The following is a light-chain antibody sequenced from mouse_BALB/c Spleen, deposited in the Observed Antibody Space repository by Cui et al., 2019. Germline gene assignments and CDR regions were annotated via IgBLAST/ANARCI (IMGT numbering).Light chain of an antibody. Sequence: QIVLTQSLAIMLSSPGEKVTMTCSASSSVSYMHWYQQKSGTSPKRWIYDTSKLASGVPARFSGSGSGTSYSLTISSMEAEDAATYYCQQWSSNPPTFGSGTKLEIK. CDR1: SSVSY. CDR3: QQWSSNPPT. J-gene: IGKJ4*01. CDR2: DTS. V-gene: IGKV4-59*01.